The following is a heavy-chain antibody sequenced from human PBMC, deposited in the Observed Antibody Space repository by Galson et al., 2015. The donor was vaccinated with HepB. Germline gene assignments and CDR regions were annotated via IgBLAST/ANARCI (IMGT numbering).Heavy chain of an antibody. J-gene: IGHJ6*03. Sequence: QVQLQESGPGLVKPSETLSLTCAVYGGSFSGYYWSWIRQPPGKGLEWIGEINHSGSTNYNPSLKSRVTISVDTSKNQFSLKLSSVTAADTAVYYCARSVSRHYYYYYYMDVWGKGTTVTVSS. V-gene: IGHV4-34*10. CDR1: GGSFSGYY. CDR2: INHSGST. CDR3: ARSVSRHYYYYYYMDV.